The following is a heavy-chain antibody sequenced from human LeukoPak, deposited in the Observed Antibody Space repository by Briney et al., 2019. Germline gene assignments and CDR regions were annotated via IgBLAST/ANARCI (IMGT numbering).Heavy chain of an antibody. CDR3: ARESLRQQWLVRREEYYYMDV. CDR2: IYTSGST. D-gene: IGHD6-19*01. V-gene: IGHV4-61*02. CDR1: GNSISSGDNY. Sequence: SETLSLTCTVSGNSISSGDNYWSWIRQPAGKGLEWIGRIYTSGSTNYNPSLKSRVTISIDTSKNQFSLKLTSVTAADTAVYYCARESLRQQWLVRREEYYYMDVWGKGTTVTISS. J-gene: IGHJ6*03.